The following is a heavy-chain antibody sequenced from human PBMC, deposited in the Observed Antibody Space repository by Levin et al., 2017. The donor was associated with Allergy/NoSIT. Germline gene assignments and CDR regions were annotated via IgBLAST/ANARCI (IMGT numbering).Heavy chain of an antibody. V-gene: IGHV3-20*04. D-gene: IGHD3-9*01. CDR1: GFTFDDYG. Sequence: GVSLRLSCAASGFTFDDYGMHWVRQAPGKGLEWVSGLNWSGDTTGYADSVKGRFTISRDNAKNSLYLQMNSLTAEDTAFYYCVRDRRVSHWFADDWFDPWGQGTLVTVSS. CDR2: LNWSGDTT. J-gene: IGHJ5*02. CDR3: VRDRRVSHWFADDWFDP.